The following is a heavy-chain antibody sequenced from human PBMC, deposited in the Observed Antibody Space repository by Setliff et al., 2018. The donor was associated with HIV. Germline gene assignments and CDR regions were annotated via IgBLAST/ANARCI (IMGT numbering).Heavy chain of an antibody. J-gene: IGHJ4*02. CDR1: GGPLTDHY. V-gene: IGHV4-34*01. CDR2: VHHTAYL. D-gene: IGHD6-6*01. CDR3: VTSSIWSSRLNF. Sequence: SETLSLTCAVHGGPLTDHYWNWIRQSPGKGLEGIAEVHHTAYLNYNPSLKSRVTISRDPSTKQFSLKMTSMTAADTAVYYCVTSSIWSSRLNFWGPGMLVTVSS.